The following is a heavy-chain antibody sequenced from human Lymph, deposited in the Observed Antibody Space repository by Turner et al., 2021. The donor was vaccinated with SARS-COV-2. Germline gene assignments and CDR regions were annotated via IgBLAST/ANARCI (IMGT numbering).Heavy chain of an antibody. CDR2: ITFTSSYI. CDR1: GFTFSSYS. Sequence: EVQLVQSGGGLVKLVGSLGLFGAASGFTFSSYSMNWVRQAPGKGMEWVSSITFTSSYIYYADSVKGRFTISRDNAKNSLYLQMNSLRAEDTAVYYCARGPPDFPYYFDYWGQGTLVTVSS. D-gene: IGHD2-21*02. CDR3: ARGPPDFPYYFDY. J-gene: IGHJ4*02. V-gene: IGHV3-21*01.